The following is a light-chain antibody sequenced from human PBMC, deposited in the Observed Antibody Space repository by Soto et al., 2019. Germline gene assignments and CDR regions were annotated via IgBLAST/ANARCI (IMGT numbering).Light chain of an antibody. J-gene: IGKJ5*01. CDR1: QDIDKY. CDR2: DVT. Sequence: DIQMTQSPSSLSASVGDRVTITCQASQDIDKYLNWYQQKPGKAPKLLIDDVTNLETGVPSRFSGSGSGTHFTFTMGGLQPEDIATYYCQQYYDLPITCGRGTRLETK. CDR3: QQYYDLPIT. V-gene: IGKV1-33*01.